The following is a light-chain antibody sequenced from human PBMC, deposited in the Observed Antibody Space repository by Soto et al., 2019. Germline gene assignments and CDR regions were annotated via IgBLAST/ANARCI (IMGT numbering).Light chain of an antibody. CDR3: QPYNNWPGT. Sequence: EVVLTPSPATPSLSPGERATLSCRASQSVSRYLAWYHQKPGPAPRPLIYDASNRATGIPARFSGSGSGTDFTLTISSLEPEDFAVYYCQPYNNWPGTFGQGTKVDIK. CDR2: DAS. CDR1: QSVSRY. V-gene: IGKV3-11*01. J-gene: IGKJ1*01.